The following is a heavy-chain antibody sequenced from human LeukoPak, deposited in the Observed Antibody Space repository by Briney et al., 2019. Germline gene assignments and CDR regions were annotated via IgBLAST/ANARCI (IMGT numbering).Heavy chain of an antibody. CDR1: GGTFRSYG. Sequence: SVKVSCKASGGTFRSYGITWVRQAPGQRPEWMGGIIPMFGTTNYAKNFQGRVTITEDESRRRDYREVSSLRSEDTAMYYCAKGKARAIPATAKAYYYLDVWGTGTTVTVSS. V-gene: IGHV1-69*13. CDR3: AKGKARAIPATAKAYYYLDV. CDR2: IIPMFGTT. J-gene: IGHJ6*03. D-gene: IGHD6-13*01.